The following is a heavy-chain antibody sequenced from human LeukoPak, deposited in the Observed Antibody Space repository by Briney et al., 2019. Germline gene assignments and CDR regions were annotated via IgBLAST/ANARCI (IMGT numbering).Heavy chain of an antibody. CDR3: ARGDSSSWYGYWYFDL. CDR1: GGSISSYY. CDR2: IYYSGST. V-gene: IGHV4-59*01. Sequence: SETLSLTCTVSGGSISSYYWSWIRQPPGKGLEWIGYIYYSGSTNYNPSLKSRVTISVDTSKNQFSLRLSSVTAADTAVYYCARGDSSSWYGYWYFDLWGRGTLVTVSS. J-gene: IGHJ2*01. D-gene: IGHD6-13*01.